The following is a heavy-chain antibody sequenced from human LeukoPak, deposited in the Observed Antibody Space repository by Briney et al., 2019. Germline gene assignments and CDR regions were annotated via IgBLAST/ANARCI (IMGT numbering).Heavy chain of an antibody. Sequence: GRSLRLSCAASGFTFSSYGMHWVRQAPGKGLEWVAVIWYDGSNKYYADSVKGRFTISRDNSKNTLYLQMNSLRAEDTAVYYCASDMCSGGSCYVYYYYGMDVWGKGTTVTVSS. CDR2: IWYDGSNK. CDR1: GFTFSSYG. V-gene: IGHV3-33*01. CDR3: ASDMCSGGSCYVYYYYGMDV. D-gene: IGHD2-15*01. J-gene: IGHJ6*04.